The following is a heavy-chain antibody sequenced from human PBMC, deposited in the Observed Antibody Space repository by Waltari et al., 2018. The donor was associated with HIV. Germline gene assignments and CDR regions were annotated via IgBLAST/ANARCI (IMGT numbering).Heavy chain of an antibody. CDR3: AKEGATLTTSAYFYYYGMDV. CDR2: MRYDGTNK. J-gene: IGHJ6*02. CDR1: GFTFTGYE. V-gene: IGHV3-30*02. Sequence: QVQLVESGGGVVQPGGSLRLSCAAAGFTFTGYEIHWVRQAPGKGLEWVAFMRYDGTNKYYADSVKGRFTISRDNSKNSLYLQMNSLRAEDTALYYCAKEGATLTTSAYFYYYGMDVWGQGTTVTVSS. D-gene: IGHD4-4*01.